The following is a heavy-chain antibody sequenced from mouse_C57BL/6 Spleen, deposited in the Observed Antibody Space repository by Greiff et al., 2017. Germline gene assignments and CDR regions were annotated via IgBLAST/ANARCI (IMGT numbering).Heavy chain of an antibody. V-gene: IGHV1-80*01. Sequence: VQLQQSGAELVKPGASVKISCKASGYAFSSYWMNWVKQRPGKGLEWIGQIYPGDGDTNYNGKFKGKATLTADKSSSTAYMQLSSLTSEDSAVYFGARENYYGNFEGFAYWGQGTLVTVSA. D-gene: IGHD2-1*01. J-gene: IGHJ3*01. CDR3: ARENYYGNFEGFAY. CDR1: GYAFSSYW. CDR2: IYPGDGDT.